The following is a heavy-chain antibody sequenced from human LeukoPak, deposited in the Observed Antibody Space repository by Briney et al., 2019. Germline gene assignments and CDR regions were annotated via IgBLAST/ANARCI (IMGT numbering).Heavy chain of an antibody. CDR2: INPNSGGT. Sequence: ASLKVSCKASGYTFTGYYMHWVRQAPGQGLEWMGWINPNSGGTNYAQKFQGRVTMTRDTSISTAYMELSRLRSDDTAVYYCARDPGYYDSSGYYDYWGQGTLVTVSS. CDR1: GYTFTGYY. V-gene: IGHV1-2*02. CDR3: ARDPGYYDSSGYYDY. J-gene: IGHJ4*02. D-gene: IGHD3-22*01.